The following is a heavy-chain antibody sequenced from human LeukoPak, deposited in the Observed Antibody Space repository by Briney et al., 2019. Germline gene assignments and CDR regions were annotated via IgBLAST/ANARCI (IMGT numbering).Heavy chain of an antibody. Sequence: PGGSLRLSCAASGFTFSSYAMHWVRQAPGKGLEWVAVISYDGSNKYYADSVKGRFTISRDNSKNTLYLQMNSLRAEDTAVYYCARGIGWIAAAPDWFDPWGQGTLVTVSS. CDR2: ISYDGSNK. J-gene: IGHJ5*02. CDR3: ARGIGWIAAAPDWFDP. CDR1: GFTFSSYA. D-gene: IGHD6-13*01. V-gene: IGHV3-30*04.